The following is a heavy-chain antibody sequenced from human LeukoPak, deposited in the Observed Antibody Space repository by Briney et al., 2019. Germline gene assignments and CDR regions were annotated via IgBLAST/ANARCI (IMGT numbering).Heavy chain of an antibody. D-gene: IGHD5/OR15-5a*01. J-gene: IGHJ4*02. Sequence: GGALRLSCAASGFTFSSYAMRWVRQTPGKGLEWVSDINGSGGSTYYAGSVKGRFTISRDNAKNSLYLQMDSLRVDDTAVYYCARDKVSGPTLLDYWGQGTLVTVSS. CDR3: ARDKVSGPTLLDY. V-gene: IGHV3-23*01. CDR1: GFTFSSYA. CDR2: INGSGGST.